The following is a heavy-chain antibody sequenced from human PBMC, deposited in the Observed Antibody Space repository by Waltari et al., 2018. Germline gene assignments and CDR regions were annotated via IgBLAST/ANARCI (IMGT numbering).Heavy chain of an antibody. CDR3: AREHTDYDFHAFDI. Sequence: EVQLVESGGGLVQPGGSLRLSCAASGFTFSSYEMNWVRQAPGKGREGVSYISSSGSTIYYADSVNGRFTISRDNAKNSLYLQMNSLRAEDTAVYYCAREHTDYDFHAFDIWGQGTMVTVSS. V-gene: IGHV3-48*03. D-gene: IGHD3-22*01. CDR1: GFTFSSYE. J-gene: IGHJ3*02. CDR2: ISSSGSTI.